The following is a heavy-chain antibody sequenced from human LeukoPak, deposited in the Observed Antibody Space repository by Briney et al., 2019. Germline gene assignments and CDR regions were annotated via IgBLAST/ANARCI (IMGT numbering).Heavy chain of an antibody. CDR3: ATQAYSNFYF. CDR2: IHPDGSGQ. Sequence: SGGSLRLSCSASGLTFSNYWMSWVRQGPGKGLQWVGNIHPDGSGQDSADSVKGRFTMSRDNAKSSVYLQMHSLRAEDTAVYYCATQAYSNFYFWGRGTLVTVSS. CDR1: GLTFSNYW. V-gene: IGHV3-7*01. J-gene: IGHJ4*02. D-gene: IGHD4-11*01.